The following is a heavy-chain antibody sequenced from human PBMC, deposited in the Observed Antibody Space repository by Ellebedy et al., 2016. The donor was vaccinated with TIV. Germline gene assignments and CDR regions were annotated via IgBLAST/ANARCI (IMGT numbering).Heavy chain of an antibody. CDR1: GFTFTRST. J-gene: IGHJ4*02. V-gene: IGHV1-58*02. CDR3: AAGGTVVRGEV. D-gene: IGHD3-10*01. Sequence: ASVKVSCKASGFTFTRSTIQWVRQARGQRLEWIGWIVVGDGDTNYAQEFHERVTFTRNMSISTVYMALTSLRSEDTAVYYCAAGGTVVRGEVWGQGTLVNVPS. CDR2: IVVGDGDT.